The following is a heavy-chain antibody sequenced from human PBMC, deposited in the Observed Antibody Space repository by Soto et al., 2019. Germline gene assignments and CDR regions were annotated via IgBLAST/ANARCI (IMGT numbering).Heavy chain of an antibody. Sequence: QVQVMQSGAEVKKPGDSVKVSCKTSGYIFSDYGINWVRQAPGLVLEWMGWISGYSGNANLAQKFQGRVTMTTYKSTRTAYMELRRLRSDDTAVYYCAKRTSGTTWGESDYWGQGTLVTVSS. CDR2: ISGYSGNA. CDR3: AKRTSGTTWGESDY. V-gene: IGHV1-18*04. D-gene: IGHD4-17*01. CDR1: GYIFSDYG. J-gene: IGHJ4*02.